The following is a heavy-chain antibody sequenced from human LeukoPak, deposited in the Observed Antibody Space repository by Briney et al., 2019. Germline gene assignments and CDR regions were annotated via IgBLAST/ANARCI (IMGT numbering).Heavy chain of an antibody. CDR3: ARGRRLIDC. J-gene: IGHJ4*02. V-gene: IGHV4-34*01. CDR1: GGSFSGYY. Sequence: SETLSLTCAVYGGSFSGYYWSWIRQPPGKGLEWIGEINHSGSTNYNPSLKSRVTISVDTSKNQFSLKLSSVTAADTAVYYCARGRRLIDCWGQGTLVTVSS. CDR2: INHSGST.